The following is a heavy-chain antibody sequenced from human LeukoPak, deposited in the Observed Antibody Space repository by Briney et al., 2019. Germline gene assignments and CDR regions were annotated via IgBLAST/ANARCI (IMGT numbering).Heavy chain of an antibody. V-gene: IGHV3-23*01. J-gene: IGHJ3*02. CDR1: GFTFSSYA. CDR3: AKDYYDSSGYYYPDAFDI. Sequence: GRSLRLSCAASGFTFSSYAMSWVRQAPGKGLEGVSAISGSGGSTYYADSVKGRFTISRDNSKNTLYPQMNSLRAEDTAVYYCAKDYYDSSGYYYPDAFDIWGQGTMVTVSS. D-gene: IGHD3-22*01. CDR2: ISGSGGST.